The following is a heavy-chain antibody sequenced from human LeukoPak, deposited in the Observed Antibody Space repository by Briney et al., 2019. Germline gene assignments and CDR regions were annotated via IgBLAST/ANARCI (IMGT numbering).Heavy chain of an antibody. Sequence: PGGSLRLSCAASGFTFSNYWMTWVRQAPGKGLEWVANIKQDGSEKYYVDSVKGRFTISRDNAKNSLYLQMNSLRAEDTALYYCARAAGDYWGQGTLVTVSS. V-gene: IGHV3-7*05. CDR3: ARAAGDY. D-gene: IGHD6-13*01. CDR2: IKQDGSEK. J-gene: IGHJ4*02. CDR1: GFTFSNYW.